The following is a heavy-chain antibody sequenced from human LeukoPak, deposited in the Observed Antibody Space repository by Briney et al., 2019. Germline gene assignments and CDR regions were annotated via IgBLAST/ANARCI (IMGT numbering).Heavy chain of an antibody. CDR3: ARVADSNGWYLAGFDP. J-gene: IGHJ5*02. CDR2: INPNSGGT. V-gene: IGHV1-2*02. D-gene: IGHD6-19*01. CDR1: GYTFSDYY. Sequence: GASVKVSCRASGYTFSDYYIHWVRQAPGQGLEWMGWINPNSGGTNYAQKFQGRVTMTRDTSISTAYMELSRLRSDDTAVYYYARVADSNGWYLAGFDPWGQGTLVTVSS.